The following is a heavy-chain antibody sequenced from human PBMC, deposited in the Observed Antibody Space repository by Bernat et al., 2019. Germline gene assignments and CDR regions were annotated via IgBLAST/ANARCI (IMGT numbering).Heavy chain of an antibody. D-gene: IGHD5-18*01. CDR2: INPNNGDT. Sequence: QVQLVQSGAEVKKSGASVKVSCRAPGNTFTGYYMHWVRQAPGQGLEWMGWINPNNGDTNYAQKFQGWVTMTRDTSISTAYMEHYRLTSDDTAVYYCAREGYSYGFGGFDVWGQGTMVTVSS. V-gene: IGHV1-2*04. J-gene: IGHJ3*01. CDR3: AREGYSYGFGGFDV. CDR1: GNTFTGYY.